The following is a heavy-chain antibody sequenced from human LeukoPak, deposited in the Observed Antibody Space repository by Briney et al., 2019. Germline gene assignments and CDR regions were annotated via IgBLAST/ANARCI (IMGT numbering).Heavy chain of an antibody. D-gene: IGHD6-13*01. CDR2: ISYDGSNK. CDR1: GFTFSSYA. Sequence: GGPLRLPCAASGFTFSSYAMHWFPQAPGKGLEGVAVISYDGSNKYYADSVKGRFTISRDNSKNTLYLQMNSLRAEDTAVYYCARSPQEQLEYYFDYWGQGTLVTVSS. CDR3: ARSPQEQLEYYFDY. V-gene: IGHV3-30-3*01. J-gene: IGHJ4*02.